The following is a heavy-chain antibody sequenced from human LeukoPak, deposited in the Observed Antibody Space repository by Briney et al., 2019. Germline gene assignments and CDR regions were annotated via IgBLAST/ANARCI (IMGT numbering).Heavy chain of an antibody. CDR2: IYYSGST. CDR1: GGSISSSSYS. J-gene: IGHJ4*02. D-gene: IGHD3-10*01. V-gene: IGHV4-39*02. CDR3: ASTQFDYGSGSYYFDY. Sequence: PSETLSLTCTVSGGSISSSSYSWGWIRQPPGKGLEWIGSIYYSGSTYYNPSLKSRVTISVDTSKNHFFLKLRSVTAADTAVYYCASTQFDYGSGSYYFDYWGQGTLVTVSS.